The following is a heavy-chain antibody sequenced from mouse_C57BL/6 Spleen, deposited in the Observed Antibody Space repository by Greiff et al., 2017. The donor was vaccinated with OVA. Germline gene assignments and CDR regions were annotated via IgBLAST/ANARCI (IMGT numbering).Heavy chain of an antibody. D-gene: IGHD4-1*01. CDR3: ARGELGLNFAY. J-gene: IGHJ3*01. CDR1: GYTFTDYY. Sequence: VQLQQSGPELVKPGASVKISCKASGYTFTDYYMNWVKQSHGKSLEWIGDINPNNGGTSYNQKFKGKATLTVDKSSSTAYMELRSLTSEDSAVYYCARGELGLNFAYWGQGTLVTVSA. CDR2: INPNNGGT. V-gene: IGHV1-26*01.